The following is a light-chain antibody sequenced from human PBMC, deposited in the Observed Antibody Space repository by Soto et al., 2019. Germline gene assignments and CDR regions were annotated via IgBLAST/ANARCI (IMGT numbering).Light chain of an antibody. V-gene: IGLV2-14*01. J-gene: IGLJ1*01. CDR2: EFS. Sequence: QSVLTQPASVSGSPGQSITISCTGTSRDVGGYNYFSWYQQHPGKAPKLMIYEFSNRPSGVSNRFSGSKSGNTASLTISGLQAEDEADYYCSSYTSSSTLLYVFGTGTKLTVL. CDR1: SRDVGGYNY. CDR3: SSYTSSSTLLYV.